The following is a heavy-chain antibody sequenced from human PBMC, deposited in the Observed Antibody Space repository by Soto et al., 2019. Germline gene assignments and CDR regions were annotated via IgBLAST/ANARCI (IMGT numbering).Heavy chain of an antibody. J-gene: IGHJ4*02. CDR2: FDPEDGET. CDR3: ATLYDILTGYHYDY. Sequence: ASVKVSCKVSGYTLTELSMHWVRQAPGKGLEWMGGFDPEDGETIYAQKFQGRVTMTEDTSTDTAYMELSSLRSEDTAVYYCATLYDILTGYHYDYCGQGTLVTVSS. V-gene: IGHV1-24*01. D-gene: IGHD3-9*01. CDR1: GYTLTELS.